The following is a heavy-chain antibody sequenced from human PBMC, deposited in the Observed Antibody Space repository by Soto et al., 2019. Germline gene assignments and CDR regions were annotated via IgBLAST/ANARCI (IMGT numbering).Heavy chain of an antibody. V-gene: IGHV4-39*01. J-gene: IGHJ4*02. CDR1: GDSINSEKYS. Sequence: QLQLQESGPGLVKPSETLSLTCSGAGDSINSEKYSWGWIRQPPGNALEWIGSIYFRGNTDDNPSLQPPASLPLAKSNSECSRKLNSVTAADAAVYFCARLEGLATNSYYFDFWGQGGLVTVSS. D-gene: IGHD3-9*01. CDR2: IYFRGNT. CDR3: ARLEGLATNSYYFDF.